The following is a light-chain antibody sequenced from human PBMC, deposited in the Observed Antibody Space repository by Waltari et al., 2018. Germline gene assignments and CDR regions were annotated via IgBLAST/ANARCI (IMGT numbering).Light chain of an antibody. J-gene: IGKJ4*01. CDR3: QQYYNTPLT. Sequence: DIVMTQSPESLAVSLSERATINCKSSESVLYSRNNKDHLAWYQQKPGQRPKLLIYWASTRESGVPDRFSGSGSETEFTLTINSLQAEDVAVYFCQQYYNTPLTFGGGTKVEIK. CDR2: WAS. CDR1: ESVLYSRNNKDH. V-gene: IGKV4-1*01.